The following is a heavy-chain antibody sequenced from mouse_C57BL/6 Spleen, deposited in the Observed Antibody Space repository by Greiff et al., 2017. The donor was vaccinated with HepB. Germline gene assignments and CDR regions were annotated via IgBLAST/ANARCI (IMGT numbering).Heavy chain of an antibody. Sequence: QVTLKVSGPGILQSSQTLSLTCSFSGFSLSTSGMGVSWIRQPSGKGLEWLAHIYWDDDKRYNPFLKSRLTISKDTSRNQVFLKITSVDTADTATYYCARRAQNYDGYHYYAMDYWGQGTSVTVSS. V-gene: IGHV8-12*01. CDR2: IYWDDDK. CDR1: GFSLSTSGMG. J-gene: IGHJ4*01. CDR3: ARRAQNYDGYHYYAMDY. D-gene: IGHD2-3*01.